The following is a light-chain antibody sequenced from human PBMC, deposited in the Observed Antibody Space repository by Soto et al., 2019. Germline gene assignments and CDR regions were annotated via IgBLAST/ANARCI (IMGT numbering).Light chain of an antibody. CDR3: LQRSNWPFT. Sequence: EIVLTQSPATLSLSPGERATLSCRASRSVSRYLAWYQQKPGQAPRLLVSDASNRATGIPARFSGSGSGTDFPLTSSSLEPQDFAVYYCLQRSNWPFTVGPGTKVDIK. CDR2: DAS. J-gene: IGKJ3*01. V-gene: IGKV3-11*01. CDR1: RSVSRY.